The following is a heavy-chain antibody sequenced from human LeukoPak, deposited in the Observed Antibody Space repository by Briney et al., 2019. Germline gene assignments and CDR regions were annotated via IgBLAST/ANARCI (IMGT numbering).Heavy chain of an antibody. CDR2: INNDGSST. CDR3: VREVSGSSYFDY. Sequence: GGSLRLSCAASGFTFSSYWMHWVRQAPGKGPVWVSRINNDGSSTSYADSVKGRFTISRDNAKNTLYLQMNSLRAEDTVVYYCVREVSGSSYFDYWGQGTLVTVSS. CDR1: GFTFSSYW. D-gene: IGHD1-26*01. V-gene: IGHV3-74*01. J-gene: IGHJ4*02.